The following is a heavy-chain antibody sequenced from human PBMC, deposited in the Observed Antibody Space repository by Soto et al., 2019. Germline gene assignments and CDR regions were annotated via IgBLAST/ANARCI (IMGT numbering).Heavy chain of an antibody. CDR1: GFTFSNAW. CDR2: IKSKTDGGTT. Sequence: EVQLVESGGGLVKPGGSLRLSCAASGFTFSNAWMSWVRQAPGKGLEWVGRIKSKTDGGTTDYAAPVKGRFTISRDDSKNTLYLQMNSLKTEDTAVYYCTTSKGTYYYGSGSYYPFDYWGQGTLVTVSS. D-gene: IGHD3-10*01. V-gene: IGHV3-15*01. CDR3: TTSKGTYYYGSGSYYPFDY. J-gene: IGHJ4*02.